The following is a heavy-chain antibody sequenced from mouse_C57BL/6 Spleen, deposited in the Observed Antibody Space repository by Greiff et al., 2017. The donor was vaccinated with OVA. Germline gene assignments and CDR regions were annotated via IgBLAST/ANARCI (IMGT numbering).Heavy chain of an antibody. CDR1: GFTFSNYW. Sequence: EVQGVESGGGLVQPGGSMKLSCVASGFTFSNYWMNWVRQSPEKGLEWVAQISLKSDNYATHYAVSVKGRFTISRDDSKSSVYLQMNNLSAEDTGIYYCTGSITTADAMDYWGQGTSVTVSS. CDR2: ISLKSDNYAT. CDR3: TGSITTADAMDY. J-gene: IGHJ4*01. D-gene: IGHD1-1*01. V-gene: IGHV6-3*01.